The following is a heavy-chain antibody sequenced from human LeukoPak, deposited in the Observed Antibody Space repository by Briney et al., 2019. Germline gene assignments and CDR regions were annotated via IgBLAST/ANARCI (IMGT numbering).Heavy chain of an antibody. D-gene: IGHD2-8*01. Sequence: ASVKVSCKASGYTFTSYGISWVRQAPGQGLEWMGWISAYNGNTNYAQKLQGRVTMTTDTSTSTAYMELRSLRSDDTAVYYCARLGRKPGYCTNGVCYTREDYWGQGTLVTVSS. J-gene: IGHJ4*02. CDR3: ARLGRKPGYCTNGVCYTREDY. V-gene: IGHV1-18*01. CDR1: GYTFTSYG. CDR2: ISAYNGNT.